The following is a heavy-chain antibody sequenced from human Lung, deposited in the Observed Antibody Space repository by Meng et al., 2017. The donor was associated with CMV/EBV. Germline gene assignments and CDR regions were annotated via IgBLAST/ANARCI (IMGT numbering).Heavy chain of an antibody. J-gene: IGHJ6*02. Sequence: GEXXRISCAASGFTFSGYAMSWVRQAPGKGLEWVSAISGSGGSTYYADSVKGRFTISRDNSKNTLYLQMNSLRAEDTAVYYCAKGIKKGSGSYYPYGMDVWXQGTTVTVSS. CDR2: ISGSGGST. CDR3: AKGIKKGSGSYYPYGMDV. D-gene: IGHD3-10*01. CDR1: GFTFSGYA. V-gene: IGHV3-23*01.